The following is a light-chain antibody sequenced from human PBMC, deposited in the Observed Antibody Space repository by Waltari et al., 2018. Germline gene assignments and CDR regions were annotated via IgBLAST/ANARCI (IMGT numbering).Light chain of an antibody. J-gene: IGKJ1*01. CDR3: QHYGSSLWT. V-gene: IGKV3-20*01. CDR1: QNVNSNS. Sequence: EIVLTQSPGTLSLSPGDRATLSCRASQNVNSNSLAWYQQEPGQAPRLLMYGTFNMATGIPDRFSGSGSGADFTLTISRLEPEDFAVYYCQHYGSSLWTFGQGTKVEI. CDR2: GTF.